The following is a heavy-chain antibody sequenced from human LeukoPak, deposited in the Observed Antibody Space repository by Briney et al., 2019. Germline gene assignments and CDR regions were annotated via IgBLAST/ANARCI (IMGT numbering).Heavy chain of an antibody. CDR2: ISYDGSNK. V-gene: IGHV3-30*18. CDR1: GFTFSSYG. CDR3: AKDHVDSSSWSQYFDL. Sequence: GGSLRLSCAASGFTFSSYGMHWVRQAPGKGLEWVAVISYDGSNKYYADSVKGRFTISRDTFRSTLSLQMHSLRPEDTAVYYCAKDHVDSSSWSQYFDLWGRGTPVTVSS. J-gene: IGHJ2*01. D-gene: IGHD6-13*01.